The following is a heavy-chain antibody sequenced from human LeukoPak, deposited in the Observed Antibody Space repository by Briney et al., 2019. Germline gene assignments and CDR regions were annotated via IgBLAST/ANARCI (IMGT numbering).Heavy chain of an antibody. Sequence: ASVKASCKASGYTFSGHYMHWVRQAPGQGLEWMGWINPNSGGTNYVQKFQGRVTMTRDTSTSTAYMDLSSLKSDDTAVYYCTREGWRYFDLWGRGTLVTVSS. J-gene: IGHJ2*01. CDR1: GYTFSGHY. CDR3: TREGWRYFDL. V-gene: IGHV1-2*02. CDR2: INPNSGGT. D-gene: IGHD2-15*01.